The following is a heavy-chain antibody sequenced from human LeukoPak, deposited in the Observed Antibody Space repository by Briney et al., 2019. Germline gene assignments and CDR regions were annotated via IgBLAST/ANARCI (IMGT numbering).Heavy chain of an antibody. Sequence: QPGGSLRLSCTASGFTFKNYRMTWVRQAPGKGLEWVASMKDGGNEIQYVDSVKGRFTISRDNAKNSLYLQMNNLRAEDTAVYYCARNRATNDYWGQGTLVTVSS. CDR3: ARNRATNDY. CDR2: MKDGGNEI. V-gene: IGHV3-7*01. CDR1: GFTFKNYR. D-gene: IGHD1-26*01. J-gene: IGHJ4*02.